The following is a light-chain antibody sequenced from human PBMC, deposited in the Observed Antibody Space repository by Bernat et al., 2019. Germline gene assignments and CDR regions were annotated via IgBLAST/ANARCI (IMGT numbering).Light chain of an antibody. CDR3: GTWDSSLGWV. J-gene: IGLJ3*02. CDR2: DNN. Sequence: QSVLTQPPSVSAAPGQKVTISCSGSSSNIGNNYVSWYQQLPGTAPKLLIYDNNKRPSGIPDRFSGSKSGTSATLDITGLQTGDEADYYCGTWDSSLGWVFGGGTKLTVL. CDR1: SSNIGNNY. V-gene: IGLV1-51*01.